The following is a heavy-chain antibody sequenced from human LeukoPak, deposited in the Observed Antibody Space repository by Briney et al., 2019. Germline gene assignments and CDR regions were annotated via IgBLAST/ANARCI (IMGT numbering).Heavy chain of an antibody. CDR1: AFTFSSYG. CDR2: ISYDGSNK. J-gene: IGHJ4*02. D-gene: IGHD2/OR15-2a*01. V-gene: IGHV3-30*18. Sequence: QPGGSLRLSCAASAFTFSSYGMHWVRQAPGKGLEWVAVISYDGSNKYYADSVKSRFTISRDNSKNTLYLQMNSLRAEDTAVYYCAKDDGDEPPLFIPDYWGQGTLVTVSS. CDR3: AKDDGDEPPLFIPDY.